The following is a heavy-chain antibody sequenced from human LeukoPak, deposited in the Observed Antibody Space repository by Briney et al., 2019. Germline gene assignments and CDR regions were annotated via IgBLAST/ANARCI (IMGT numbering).Heavy chain of an antibody. D-gene: IGHD5-12*01. J-gene: IGHJ4*02. CDR2: ISSSSSYI. CDR1: GFTFSSYS. CDR3: ARDPRGYSGYQRVY. Sequence: PGGSLRLSCVASGFTFSSYSMTWVRQAPGKGLEWVSSISSSSSYIYYADSVKGRFTIPRDNAKNSLYLQMNSLRAEDTAVYYCARDPRGYSGYQRVYWGQGTLVTVSS. V-gene: IGHV3-21*01.